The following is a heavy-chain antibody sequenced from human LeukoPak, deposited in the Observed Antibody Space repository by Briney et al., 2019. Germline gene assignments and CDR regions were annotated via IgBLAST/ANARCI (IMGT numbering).Heavy chain of an antibody. J-gene: IGHJ4*02. CDR3: ASRGRLYYFDY. Sequence: GGSLRLSCAASGFTFSSNYMSWVRQAPGKGLEWVSVIYSGGSTNYADSVKGRFTISRDNSKNTLYLQMNSLRAEDTAVYYCASRGRLYYFDYWGQGTLVTVSS. CDR2: IYSGGST. V-gene: IGHV3-53*01. CDR1: GFTFSSNY. D-gene: IGHD1-26*01.